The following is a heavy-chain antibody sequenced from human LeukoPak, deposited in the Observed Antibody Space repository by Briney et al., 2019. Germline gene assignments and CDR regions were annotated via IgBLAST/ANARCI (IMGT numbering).Heavy chain of an antibody. CDR2: IYSSGTT. CDR1: GFTFSSYG. J-gene: IGHJ3*02. D-gene: IGHD2-21*02. V-gene: IGHV3-NL1*01. Sequence: PGGSLRLSCAASGFTFSSYGMHWVRQAPGKGLEWVSTIYSSGTTYYADSVKGRFAISRDSSKNTLYLQMNSLRADDTAVYYCARGYCGGDCPRDDDAFDIRGQGTTVTVSS. CDR3: ARGYCGGDCPRDDDAFDI.